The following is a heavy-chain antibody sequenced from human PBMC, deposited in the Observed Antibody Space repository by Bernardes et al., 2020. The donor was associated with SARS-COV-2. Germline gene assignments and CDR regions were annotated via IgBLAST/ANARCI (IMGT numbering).Heavy chain of an antibody. Sequence: SETLSLTCSVPGGSMIGSTCNVIRLSAGKGLEWIGRVYTSGSTNYPPALRSRVTMSIDMSNNQFSLRLTSLTAADTAVYYCARGFSSGNFDVSVVFDIWGQGTMVAVSS. V-gene: IGHV4-4*07. J-gene: IGHJ3*02. CDR3: ARGFSSGNFDVSVVFDI. CDR2: VYTSGST. CDR1: GGSMIGST. D-gene: IGHD1-26*01.